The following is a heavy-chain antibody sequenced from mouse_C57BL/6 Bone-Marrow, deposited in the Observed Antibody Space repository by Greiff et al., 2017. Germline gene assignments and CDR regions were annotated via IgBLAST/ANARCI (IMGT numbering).Heavy chain of an antibody. Sequence: VQLQQSGAELVRPGTSVKVSCKASGYAFTNYLIEWVKQRPGQGLEWIGVINPGSGGTNYNEKFKGKATLTADKSSSTAYMQLSSLTSEDSAVYCCARSGYGNFLYYFDYWGQGTTLTVSS. J-gene: IGHJ2*01. V-gene: IGHV1-54*01. CDR1: GYAFTNYL. CDR2: INPGSGGT. D-gene: IGHD2-1*01. CDR3: ARSGYGNFLYYFDY.